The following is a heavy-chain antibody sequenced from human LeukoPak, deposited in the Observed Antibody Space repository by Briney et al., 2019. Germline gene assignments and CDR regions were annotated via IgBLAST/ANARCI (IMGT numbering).Heavy chain of an antibody. Sequence: SETLSLTCTVSGGSISDYSWSWIRQPPGKGLEWIGNIYYSGSANHNPSLKSRVTISRDTSKNQFPLKLTSVTTADTAVYYCARAGGVKTAALDLDYWGRGTLVTVSS. CDR2: IYYSGSA. CDR1: GGSISDYS. CDR3: ARAGGVKTAALDLDY. V-gene: IGHV4-59*01. D-gene: IGHD6-25*01. J-gene: IGHJ4*02.